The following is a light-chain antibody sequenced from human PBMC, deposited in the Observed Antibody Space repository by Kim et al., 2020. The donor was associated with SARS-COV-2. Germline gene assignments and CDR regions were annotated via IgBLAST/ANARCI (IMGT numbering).Light chain of an antibody. Sequence: SFVGDQVTITCRTRRSVRIYLNGSQQKPGEAPNLLIYAASNLQNGVPSMFIGSGSGTDFTRTISSLQPDDFATYYCQETYTDTIAFGQGTRLEIK. J-gene: IGKJ5*01. CDR1: RSVRIY. V-gene: IGKV1-39*01. CDR3: QETYTDTIA. CDR2: AAS.